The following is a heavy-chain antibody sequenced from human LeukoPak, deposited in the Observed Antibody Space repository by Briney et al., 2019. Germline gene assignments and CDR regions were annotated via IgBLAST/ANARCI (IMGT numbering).Heavy chain of an antibody. Sequence: GGCLRLSCSASEFTFGTYAMLWVRQAPGKGLEYVSAISSNGRDAYYAASVRGRFSISRVNSNNTLYLQMSSLRPDDTAMYYCARLAAAGHSDFWGQGALVAVSS. CDR3: ARLAAAGHSDF. D-gene: IGHD6-13*01. CDR1: EFTFGTYA. V-gene: IGHV3-64D*06. CDR2: ISSNGRDA. J-gene: IGHJ4*02.